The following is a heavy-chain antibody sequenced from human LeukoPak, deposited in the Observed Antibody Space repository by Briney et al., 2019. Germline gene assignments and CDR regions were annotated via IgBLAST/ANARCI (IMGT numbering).Heavy chain of an antibody. J-gene: IGHJ3*02. CDR3: ARRRYCSSTSCYVRGAFDI. Sequence: SETLSLTCAVYGGPFSGYYWSWIRQPPGKGLEWIGEINHSGSTNYNPSLKSRVTKSVDTSKNQFSLKLSSVTAADTAVYYCARRRYCSSTSCYVRGAFDIWGQGTMVTVSS. V-gene: IGHV4-34*01. CDR1: GGPFSGYY. CDR2: INHSGST. D-gene: IGHD2-2*01.